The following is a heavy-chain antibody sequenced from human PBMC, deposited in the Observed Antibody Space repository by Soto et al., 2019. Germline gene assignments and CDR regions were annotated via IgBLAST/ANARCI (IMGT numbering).Heavy chain of an antibody. V-gene: IGHV3-30*18. J-gene: IGHJ4*02. CDR2: ISYDGSNK. D-gene: IGHD2-15*01. Sequence: VRLSCAASGFTFSSYGMHWVRQAPGKGLEWVAVISYDGSNKYYAGSVKGRFTISRDNSKNTLYLQMNSLRAEDTAVYYCAKSSSVAAVRYYFDYWGQGTLVTVSS. CDR1: GFTFSSYG. CDR3: AKSSSVAAVRYYFDY.